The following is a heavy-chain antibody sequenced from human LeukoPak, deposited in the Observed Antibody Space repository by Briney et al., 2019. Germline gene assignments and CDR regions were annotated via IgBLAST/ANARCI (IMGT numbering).Heavy chain of an antibody. J-gene: IGHJ4*02. Sequence: GGSLRLSCAASGFTFSSYAMTWVRQAPGKGLEWVSTITSDFSTYFAGPVMGRFSISRDNSRNTLYLQMSSLRAEDTATYFCATKTTFDYWGQGTLVTVSS. CDR3: ATKTTFDY. CDR2: ITSDFST. CDR1: GFTFSSYA. V-gene: IGHV3-23*01. D-gene: IGHD1-1*01.